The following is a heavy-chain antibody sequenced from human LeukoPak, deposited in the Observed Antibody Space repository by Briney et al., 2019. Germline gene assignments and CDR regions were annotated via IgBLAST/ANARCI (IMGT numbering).Heavy chain of an antibody. CDR3: ASARELPSLDPTGDY. CDR1: GASISSGLYY. D-gene: IGHD1-26*01. Sequence: SETLSLTCTVSGASISSGLYYWAWIRQSPGKGLEWIGSIYYTGNTKYNPYLKSRVSISVDTSRNQFSLTLSSVTAADTAVYYCASARELPSLDPTGDYWGQGTLVTVSS. CDR2: IYYTGNT. J-gene: IGHJ4*02. V-gene: IGHV4-39*01.